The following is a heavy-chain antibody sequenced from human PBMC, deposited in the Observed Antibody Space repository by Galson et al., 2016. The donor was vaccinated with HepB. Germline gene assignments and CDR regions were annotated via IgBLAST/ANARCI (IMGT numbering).Heavy chain of an antibody. CDR2: VTGDGVVT. Sequence: SLRLSCAASGFTFSGYVMAWVRLAPGKGLEWVSSVTGDGVVTHYAESVKGRFTISRDNSKNTVYLHMNSLRGEDTAIYYCVPPPVGSIWNYLDLWGQGTRSPSPQ. CDR3: VPPPVGSIWNYLDL. J-gene: IGHJ4*02. D-gene: IGHD1-7*01. CDR1: GFTFSGYV. V-gene: IGHV3-23*01.